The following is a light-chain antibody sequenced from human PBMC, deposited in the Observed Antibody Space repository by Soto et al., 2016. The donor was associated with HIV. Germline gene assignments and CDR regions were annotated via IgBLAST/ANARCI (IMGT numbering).Light chain of an antibody. CDR1: QSISTY. Sequence: DIQMTQSPSSLALSIGDRVSITCRASQSISTYLHWYQQKPGRAPKLLIYDASSLQSGVPSRFSGRGSGTEFTLTISSLQPEDFATYYCQQSYSTPRTFGQGTEAEIK. J-gene: IGKJ1*01. CDR2: DAS. CDR3: QQSYSTPRT. V-gene: IGKV1-39*01.